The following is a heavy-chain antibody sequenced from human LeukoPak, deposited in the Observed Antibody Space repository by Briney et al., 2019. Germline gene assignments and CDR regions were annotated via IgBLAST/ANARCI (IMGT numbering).Heavy chain of an antibody. V-gene: IGHV3-21*01. CDR3: ARRSVAVAGTYYYYYGMDV. CDR2: TSSSSSYI. CDR1: GFSLSSYS. D-gene: IGHD6-19*01. Sequence: PGGSLRLSCAASGFSLSSYSMNWVRQAPGKGLEWVSSTSSSSSYIYYADSVKGRFTISRDNAKNSLYLQMNSRRAEDTAVYYCARRSVAVAGTYYYYYGMDVWGQGTTVTVSS. J-gene: IGHJ6*02.